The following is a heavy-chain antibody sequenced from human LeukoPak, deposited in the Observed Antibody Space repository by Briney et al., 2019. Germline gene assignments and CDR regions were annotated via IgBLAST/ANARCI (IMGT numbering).Heavy chain of an antibody. V-gene: IGHV3-73*01. Sequence: GGSLRLSCAASGFTFSGSAMHWVRQASGKGLEWVGRIRSKANSYATAYAASVKGRFSISRDDSKNTAYLQMNSLKTEDTAVYYCTNYYDSSGYGGVYYFDYWGQGTLVTVSS. D-gene: IGHD3-22*01. J-gene: IGHJ4*02. CDR2: IRSKANSYAT. CDR1: GFTFSGSA. CDR3: TNYYDSSGYGGVYYFDY.